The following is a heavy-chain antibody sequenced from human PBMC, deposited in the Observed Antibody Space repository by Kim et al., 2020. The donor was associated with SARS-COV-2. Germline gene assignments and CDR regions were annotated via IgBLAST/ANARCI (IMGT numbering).Heavy chain of an antibody. D-gene: IGHD5-12*01. J-gene: IGHJ4*02. CDR1: GFTSSSYG. V-gene: IGHV3-33*01. CDR3: ARDPEGVATIAGLDY. Sequence: GGSLRLSCAASGFTSSSYGMHWVRQAPGKGLEWVAVIWYDGSNKYYADSVKGRFTISRDNSKNTLYLQMNSLRAEDTAVYYCARDPEGVATIAGLDYWGQGTPVTVSS. CDR2: IWYDGSNK.